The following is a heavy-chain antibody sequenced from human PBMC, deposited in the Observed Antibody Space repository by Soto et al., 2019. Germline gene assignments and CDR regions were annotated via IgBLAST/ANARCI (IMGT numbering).Heavy chain of an antibody. CDR3: ATWGELERLSYVGDAFDI. J-gene: IGHJ3*02. Sequence: EASVKVSCKVSGYTLTELSMHWVRQAPGKGLEWMGGFDPEDGETIYAQKFQGRVTMTEDTSTDTAYMELSSLRSEDTAVYYCATWGELERLSYVGDAFDIWGQGTMVTVSS. CDR1: GYTLTELS. D-gene: IGHD1-1*01. V-gene: IGHV1-24*01. CDR2: FDPEDGET.